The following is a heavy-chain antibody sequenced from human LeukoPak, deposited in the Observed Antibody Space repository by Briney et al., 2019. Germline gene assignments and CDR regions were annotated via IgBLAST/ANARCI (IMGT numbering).Heavy chain of an antibody. D-gene: IGHD6-19*01. CDR3: AREYSSGWYYFDY. CDR2: INSDGSST. V-gene: IGHV3-74*01. Sequence: PGGSLRLSCAASGFTFSSYWMHWVRQAPGKGLVWVSRINSDGSSTSYAGSVKGRFTISRDNAKNTLYLQMNSLRAEDTAVYYCAREYSSGWYYFDYWGQGTLVTVSS. J-gene: IGHJ4*02. CDR1: GFTFSSYW.